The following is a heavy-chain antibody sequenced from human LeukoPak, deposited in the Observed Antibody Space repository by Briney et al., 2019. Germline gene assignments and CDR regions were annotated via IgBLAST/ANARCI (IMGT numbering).Heavy chain of an antibody. D-gene: IGHD6-6*01. CDR2: ISWNSGNI. CDR3: AKDHSYSISQHYFDY. J-gene: IGHJ4*02. CDR1: GFTFDDYA. Sequence: GGSLRLSCAASGFTFDDYAMHRVRQAPGKGLEWVSGISWNSGNIDYADSVKGRFTISRDNAKNSLYLQMNSLRAEDTALYYCAKDHSYSISQHYFDYWGQGTLVTVSS. V-gene: IGHV3-9*01.